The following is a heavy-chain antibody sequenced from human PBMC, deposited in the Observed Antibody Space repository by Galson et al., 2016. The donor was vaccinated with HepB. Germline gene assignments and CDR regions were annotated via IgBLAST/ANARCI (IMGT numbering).Heavy chain of an antibody. CDR2: ISAYNGNT. CDR1: GYTLPSYG. Sequence: SVKVSCKASGYTLPSYGISWVRQAPGQGLEWMGWISAYNGNTNYAQKLQGRVTMTTDTSTSTAYMELRSLGSDDTSVYYFATRRRCSGGSGYLHHYYYGIDVWGQGTPVTVSS. J-gene: IGHJ6*02. V-gene: IGHV1-18*01. D-gene: IGHD2-15*01. CDR3: ATRRRCSGGSGYLHHYYYGIDV.